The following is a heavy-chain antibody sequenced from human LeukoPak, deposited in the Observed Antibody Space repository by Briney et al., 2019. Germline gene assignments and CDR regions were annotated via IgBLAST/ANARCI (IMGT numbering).Heavy chain of an antibody. CDR3: VKDLGRYRNNCFDY. D-gene: IGHD1-26*01. CDR1: GFTFSSYA. V-gene: IGHV3-23*01. CDR2: ISGSGGGT. Sequence: PGGSLRLSCAASGFTFSSYAMRSVRPTLEKGLKWVSTISGSGGGTYYADSVKGRFTISRDDSKNTLYLQMNSLRAEDTAVYYCVKDLGRYRNNCFDYRGQGTLVTVSS. J-gene: IGHJ4*02.